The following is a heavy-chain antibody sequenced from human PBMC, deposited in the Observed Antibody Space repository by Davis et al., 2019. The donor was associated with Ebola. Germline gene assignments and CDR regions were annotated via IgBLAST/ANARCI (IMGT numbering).Heavy chain of an antibody. CDR3: ARHAGIATPATVDF. D-gene: IGHD6-13*01. CDR1: GYSFISYW. CDR2: IYPGDSDT. J-gene: IGHJ4*02. V-gene: IGHV5-51*01. Sequence: GESLKISCKGSGYSFISYWIGWVRQMPGKGLEWMGIIYPGDSDTRYSPSFQGQITISADRSISTAYLQWSSLKASDTAMYYCARHAGIATPATVDFWGQGTLVTLSS.